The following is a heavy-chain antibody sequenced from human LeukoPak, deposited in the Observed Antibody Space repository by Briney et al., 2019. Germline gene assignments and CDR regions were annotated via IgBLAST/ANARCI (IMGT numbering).Heavy chain of an antibody. CDR2: TYYRSTWYN. V-gene: IGHV6-1*01. CDR3: ARRLTQYDCFDP. CDR1: GDSVSSNSVT. D-gene: IGHD2-2*01. Sequence: SQTLSLTCAISGDSVSSNSVTWNWIRQSPPRGLEWLGRTYYRSTWYNDYAVSVRGRITVNPDTSKSQFSLHLNSVTPEDTAVYYCARRLTQYDCFDPWGQGILVTVSS. J-gene: IGHJ5*02.